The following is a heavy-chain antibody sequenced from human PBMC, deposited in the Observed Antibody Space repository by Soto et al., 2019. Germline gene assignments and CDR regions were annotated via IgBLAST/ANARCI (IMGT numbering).Heavy chain of an antibody. V-gene: IGHV2-5*01. CDR2: LYWNDEK. CDR3: AQKLDTADWFGP. CDR1: EFSLPTGGVG. Sequence: SGPTLVHPTQPLTLTRTFSEFSLPTGGVGVGWIRQPPGKALEWVSLLYWNDEKRYTPYLKRRLTITKDTSKNQVVLTMTNVHAVEAATYCAAQKLDTADWFGPWGQGTLVTVSS. D-gene: IGHD3-3*01. J-gene: IGHJ5*02.